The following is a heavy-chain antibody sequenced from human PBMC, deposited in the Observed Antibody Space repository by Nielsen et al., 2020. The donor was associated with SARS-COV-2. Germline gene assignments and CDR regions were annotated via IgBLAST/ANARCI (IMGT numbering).Heavy chain of an antibody. V-gene: IGHV4-31*03. Sequence: SETLSLTCTVSGGSISSGGYYWSWIRQHPGKGLEWIGYIYYSGSTCYNPSLKSRVTISVDTSKNQFSLKLSSVTAADTAVYYCARVPYYDFWSGTHDYWGQGTLVTVSS. CDR1: GGSISSGGYY. D-gene: IGHD3-3*01. J-gene: IGHJ4*02. CDR3: ARVPYYDFWSGTHDY. CDR2: IYYSGST.